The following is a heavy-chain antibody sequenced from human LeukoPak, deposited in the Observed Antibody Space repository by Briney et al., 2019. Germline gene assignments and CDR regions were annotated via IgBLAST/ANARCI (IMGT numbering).Heavy chain of an antibody. V-gene: IGHV3-33*01. CDR3: ARDKGDSSGYYDYYYYYGMDV. D-gene: IGHD3-22*01. J-gene: IGHJ6*02. CDR2: IWYDGSNK. CDR1: GFTFSSFG. Sequence: GGSLRLSCAASGFTFSSFGMHWVRQAPGKGLEWVAVIWYDGSNKYYADSVKGRFTISRDNSKNTLYLQMNSLRAEDTAVYYCARDKGDSSGYYDYYYYYGMDVWGQGTTVTVSS.